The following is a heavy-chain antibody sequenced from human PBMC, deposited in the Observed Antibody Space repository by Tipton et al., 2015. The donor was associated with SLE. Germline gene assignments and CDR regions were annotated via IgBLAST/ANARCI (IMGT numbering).Heavy chain of an antibody. CDR3: ARTLGAIAHTVYDAFDI. CDR2: IYSSGNT. D-gene: IGHD1-26*01. CDR1: GHSISSSIYY. Sequence: TLSLTCTVSGHSISSSIYYWGWIRQPPGKGLEWIGSIYSSGNTHYNPSLQSRVILSVDVSKNQFSLRLTSVTAADTAVYYCARTLGAIAHTVYDAFDIWGQGKMVTVSS. J-gene: IGHJ3*02. V-gene: IGHV4-39*07.